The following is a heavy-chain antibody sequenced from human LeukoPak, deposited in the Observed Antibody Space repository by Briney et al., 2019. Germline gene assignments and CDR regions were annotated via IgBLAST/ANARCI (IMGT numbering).Heavy chain of an antibody. Sequence: PSETLSLTCTVSGGSISSSSYYWGWIRQPPGKRLEWIGTIYYTGTTYYYNPSLRSRVTISLDKSKNQFSLELNSVTAADTAVYYCSRLTNGNPGDYWGQGTLVTVSS. D-gene: IGHD2-8*01. V-gene: IGHV4-39*07. CDR1: GGSISSSSYY. J-gene: IGHJ4*02. CDR3: SRLTNGNPGDY. CDR2: IYYTGTTY.